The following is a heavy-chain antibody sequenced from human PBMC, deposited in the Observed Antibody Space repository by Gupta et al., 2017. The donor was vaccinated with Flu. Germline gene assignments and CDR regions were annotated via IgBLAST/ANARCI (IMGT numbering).Heavy chain of an antibody. J-gene: IGHJ4*02. D-gene: IGHD4-17*01. Sequence: QVQLVESGGGVVQPGRSLRLSCAASGFTFSSYGMHWFRQAPGKGLEWVAVISYDGNNKYYADSVKGRFTISRDNFKNTLYLQMNSLRAEDTAVYYCAKDHLVTTVTTPGYWGQGTLVTVSS. CDR2: ISYDGNNK. CDR3: AKDHLVTTVTTPGY. V-gene: IGHV3-30*18. CDR1: GFTFSSYG.